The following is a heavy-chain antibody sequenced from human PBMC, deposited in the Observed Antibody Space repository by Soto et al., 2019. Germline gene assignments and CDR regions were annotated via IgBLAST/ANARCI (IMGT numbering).Heavy chain of an antibody. V-gene: IGHV3-9*01. J-gene: IGHJ6*03. Sequence: PGGSLRLSCAASGFTFDDFAMYWVRQPPGKGLEWVSGISWNSGNIGYADSVKGRFTISRDNAKNSLYLQMNSLRPEDTALYFCAKDSGRRVTRYYYMDVWGKGTTVTVSS. D-gene: IGHD4-4*01. CDR2: ISWNSGNI. CDR1: GFTFDDFA. CDR3: AKDSGRRVTRYYYMDV.